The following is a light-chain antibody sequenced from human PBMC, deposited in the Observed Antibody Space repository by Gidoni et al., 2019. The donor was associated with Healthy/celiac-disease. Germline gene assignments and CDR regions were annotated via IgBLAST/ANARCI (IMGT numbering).Light chain of an antibody. J-gene: IGKJ3*01. CDR2: DAS. V-gene: IGKV3-11*01. CDR3: QQRSNWGGA. Sequence: IVLTQSPATLALSPGERATLSCRASQSVSSYLAWYQQKPGQAPRLLIYDASNRATGIPARFSGSGSGTDFTLTISSLEPEDFAVYYCQQRSNWGGAFXPXTKVDIK. CDR1: QSVSSY.